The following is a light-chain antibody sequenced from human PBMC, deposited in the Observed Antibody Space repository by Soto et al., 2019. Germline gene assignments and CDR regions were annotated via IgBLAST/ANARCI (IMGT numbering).Light chain of an antibody. V-gene: IGKV1-5*01. Sequence: DIQMTQSPATLSASVGDRVTITCRATKDLSDWLAWYQQKPGKAPKLLIYDASSLQSGVPSRFSGSGSGTEFTLTISSLQADDFATYYCQQYKKSWTFGQGTKVEV. CDR2: DAS. CDR3: QQYKKSWT. CDR1: KDLSDW. J-gene: IGKJ1*01.